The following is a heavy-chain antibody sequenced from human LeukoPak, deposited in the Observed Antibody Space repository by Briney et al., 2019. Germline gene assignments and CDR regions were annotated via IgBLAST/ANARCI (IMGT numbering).Heavy chain of an antibody. CDR3: VDGMAGTRFDY. V-gene: IGHV4-39*01. D-gene: IGHD6-19*01. J-gene: IGHJ4*02. CDR1: GGSISSSSYY. Sequence: PSETLSLTCTVSGGSISSSSYYWGWIRQPPGKGLEWIGSIYYSGSTYYNPSLKSRVTISVDTSKIQFYLKLGSVTAADTAVYYCVDGMAGTRFDYWGQGTLVTVSS. CDR2: IYYSGST.